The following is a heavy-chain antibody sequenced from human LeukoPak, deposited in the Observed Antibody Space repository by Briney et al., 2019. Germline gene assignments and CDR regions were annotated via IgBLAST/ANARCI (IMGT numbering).Heavy chain of an antibody. V-gene: IGHV3-23*01. CDR2: FSGGDSST. J-gene: IGHJ4*02. D-gene: IGHD2-21*02. CDR1: GFTHSSYA. CDR3: AKHRGSYGDFIFLDF. Sequence: LGGSLRLSCAASGFTHSSYAMSWVRQAPGKGLEWVSVFSGGDSSTYYAHSVKGRFTISRDNSKNTLYLQMNSLRVEDTAVYYCAKHRGSYGDFIFLDFWGQGTLVTVSS.